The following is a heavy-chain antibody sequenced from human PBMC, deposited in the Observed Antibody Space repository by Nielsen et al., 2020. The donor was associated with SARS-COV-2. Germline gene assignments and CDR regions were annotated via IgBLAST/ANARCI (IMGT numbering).Heavy chain of an antibody. CDR3: ARTLRLGELSAQGAGKYYFDY. CDR1: GFTFSDYY. J-gene: IGHJ4*02. CDR2: ISSSSSYT. D-gene: IGHD3-16*02. Sequence: GGSLRLSCAASGFTFSDYYMSWIRQAPGKGLEWVSYISSSSSYTNYADSVKGRFTISRDNAKNSLYLQMNSLRAEDTAVYYCARTLRLGELSAQGAGKYYFDYWGQGTLVTVSS. V-gene: IGHV3-11*03.